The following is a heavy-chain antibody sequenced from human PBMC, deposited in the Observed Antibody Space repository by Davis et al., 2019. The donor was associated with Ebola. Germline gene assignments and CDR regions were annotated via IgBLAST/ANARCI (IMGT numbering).Heavy chain of an antibody. CDR2: IFPGDSDT. V-gene: IGHV5-51*01. CDR1: GYSFTNNW. J-gene: IGHJ4*02. CDR3: ARLRRAVTTIDY. Sequence: GESLKLSCQASGYSFTNNWIGWVRQMPGKGLEWMGIIFPGDSDTIYSPSFQGQITISADKSISTAYLHWTSLETSDTAIYYCARLRRAVTTIDYWGQGTLLTVSS. D-gene: IGHD1-14*01.